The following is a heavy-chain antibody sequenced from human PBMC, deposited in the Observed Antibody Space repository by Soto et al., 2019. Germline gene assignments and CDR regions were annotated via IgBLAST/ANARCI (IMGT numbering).Heavy chain of an antibody. D-gene: IGHD3-9*01. CDR3: AKEETSRYFDWLSVDY. Sequence: GGSLRLSCTASGFTFISYGMHWVRQAPGKGLEWVAVISYDGSNKYYADSVKGRFTISRDNSKNTLYLQMNSLRAEDTAVYYCAKEETSRYFDWLSVDYWGQGTLVTVSS. CDR2: ISYDGSNK. V-gene: IGHV3-30*18. CDR1: GFTFISYG. J-gene: IGHJ4*02.